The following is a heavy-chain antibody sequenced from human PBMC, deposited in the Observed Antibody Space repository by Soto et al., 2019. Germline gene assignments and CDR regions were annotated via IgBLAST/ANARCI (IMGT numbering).Heavy chain of an antibody. CDR1: GFTFSGYA. Sequence: GGSLRLSCAASGFTFSGYAMRWVRQAPGKGLEWVSAISGSGDSTYYADSVKGRFTISRDNSKNTVYLQMNSLRGEDTAVYYCARRGSGSYYDYWGQGTLVTVSS. J-gene: IGHJ4*02. CDR2: ISGSGDST. V-gene: IGHV3-23*01. CDR3: ARRGSGSYYDY. D-gene: IGHD1-26*01.